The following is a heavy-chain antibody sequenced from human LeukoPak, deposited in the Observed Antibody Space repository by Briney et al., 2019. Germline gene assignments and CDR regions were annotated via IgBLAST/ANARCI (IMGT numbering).Heavy chain of an antibody. CDR1: GFTFDDYD. V-gene: IGHV3-9*01. J-gene: IGHJ4*02. D-gene: IGHD6-6*01. CDR2: ISWNGGSI. Sequence: GGSLRLSCAASGFTFDDYDMHWVRQAPGKGLEWVSGISWNGGSIGYADSVKGRFTISRDNAKNSLYLRMNSLRAEDTALYYCAKVTDNYSSSGFDYWGQGTLVTVSS. CDR3: AKVTDNYSSSGFDY.